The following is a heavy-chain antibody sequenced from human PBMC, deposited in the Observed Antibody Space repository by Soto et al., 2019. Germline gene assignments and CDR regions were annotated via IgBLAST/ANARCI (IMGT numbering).Heavy chain of an antibody. CDR1: GGTFSSYA. CDR3: ARVTSHTFDP. J-gene: IGHJ5*02. CDR2: IIPVFGTA. V-gene: IGHV1-69*13. Sequence: SVKVSCKASGGTFSSYAISWVRQAPGQGLEWMGGIIPVFGTANYAQKFQGRVTITADESTSTAYMELSSLRSEDTAVYYCARVTSHTFDPWGQGTLVTVSS.